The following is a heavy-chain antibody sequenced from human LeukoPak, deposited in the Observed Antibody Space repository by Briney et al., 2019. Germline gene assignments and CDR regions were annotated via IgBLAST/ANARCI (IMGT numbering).Heavy chain of an antibody. J-gene: IGHJ6*03. V-gene: IGHV5-51*01. CDR1: GYNFRTYW. Sequence: ESLKISCKASGYNFRTYWIGWVRQMPGKGLEWMGIIYPGDSDTTYNPSFQGQVTISADKSISTAYLQWSSLKASDTAMYYCARLAFCTNAVCFSNYYYSMDVWGRGTTVTVSS. D-gene: IGHD2-8*01. CDR2: IYPGDSDT. CDR3: ARLAFCTNAVCFSNYYYSMDV.